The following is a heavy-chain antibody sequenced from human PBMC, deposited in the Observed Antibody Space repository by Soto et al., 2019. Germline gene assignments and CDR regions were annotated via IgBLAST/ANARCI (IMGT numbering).Heavy chain of an antibody. J-gene: IGHJ6*03. CDR1: GFTFSSYA. D-gene: IGHD2-15*01. CDR2: ISGSGGTT. V-gene: IGHV3-23*01. CDR3: AKGSSHYYYSYMAV. Sequence: PGGSLRLSCVVSGFTFSSYAMNWVRQAPGKGLEWVSAISGSGGTTYYADSVKGRFTISRDNSKNTLFLQMDSLRAEDMAVYYCAKGSSHYYYSYMAVWGKGTTVTVSS.